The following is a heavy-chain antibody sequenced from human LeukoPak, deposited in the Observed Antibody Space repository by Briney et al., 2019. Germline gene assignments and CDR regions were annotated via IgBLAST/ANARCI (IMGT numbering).Heavy chain of an antibody. CDR1: GGSLNGYY. V-gene: IGHV4-34*01. CDR2: INRGGST. D-gene: IGHD3-10*01. Sequence: SETLSLTCAVYGGSLNGYYWTWLRQPPGKGLEWIGEINRGGSTDYNPSLKSRVTISVDTSKNQFSLRLSSVTAADTAVYYCARGRGSGSYYHYWGQGTLVTVSS. CDR3: ARGRGSGSYYHY. J-gene: IGHJ4*02.